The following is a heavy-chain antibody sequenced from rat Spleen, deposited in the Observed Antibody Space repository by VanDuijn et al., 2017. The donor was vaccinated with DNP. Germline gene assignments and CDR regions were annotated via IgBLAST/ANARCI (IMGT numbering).Heavy chain of an antibody. CDR1: GFTFSDYY. CDR3: ARPYGYNNGGFAY. D-gene: IGHD1-4*01. Sequence: EVQLVESGGGLVQPGRSLKLSCAASGFTFSDYYMAWVRQAPTKGLEWVAYISYDGGSTNYGDSVKGRFTISRDNAKSTLYLQMNSLRSEDMATYYCARPYGYNNGGFAYWGQGTLVTVSS. J-gene: IGHJ3*01. CDR2: ISYDGGST. V-gene: IGHV5-22*01.